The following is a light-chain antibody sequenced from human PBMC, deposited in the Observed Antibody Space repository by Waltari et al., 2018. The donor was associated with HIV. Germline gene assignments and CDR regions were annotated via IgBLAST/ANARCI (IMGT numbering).Light chain of an antibody. J-gene: IGLJ3*02. V-gene: IGLV1-51*02. Sequence: QSVLTQPPSVSAAPGQKVTISCSGSSSNIGNNYVSWYQQLPGTAPKLRIFENDKRPSGIPDRFSGSKSGTSATLGITGLQTGDEADYYCGTWDSSLSAGGVFGGGTKLTVL. CDR1: SSNIGNNY. CDR3: GTWDSSLSAGGV. CDR2: END.